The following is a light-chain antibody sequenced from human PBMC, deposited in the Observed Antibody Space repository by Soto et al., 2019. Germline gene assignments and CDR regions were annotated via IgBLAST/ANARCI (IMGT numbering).Light chain of an antibody. CDR3: SSYTSDNRIYV. J-gene: IGLJ1*01. V-gene: IGLV2-14*01. Sequence: QSALTQPASVSGSPGQSITISCTGTSSDVGAYTSVSWYQQHPGKAPKLMIYEVSNRPSGVSNRFSGSKSGNTASLTISGLQAEDEAHYYCSSYTSDNRIYVFGTGTKLTVL. CDR2: EVS. CDR1: SSDVGAYTS.